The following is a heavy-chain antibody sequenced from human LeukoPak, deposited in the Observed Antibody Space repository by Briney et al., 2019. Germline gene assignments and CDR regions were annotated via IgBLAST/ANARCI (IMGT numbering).Heavy chain of an antibody. D-gene: IGHD4-17*01. CDR3: ARDLNGVDYGVFMDV. CDR2: INPSGGST. V-gene: IGHV1-46*01. J-gene: IGHJ6*02. CDR1: GYTFTSYY. Sequence: ASVKVSCKASGYTFTSYYMHWVRQAPGQGLEWMGIINPSGGSTSYAQKFQGRVTMTRDTSTSTVYMELSSLRSEDTAVYYCARDLNGVDYGVFMDVWGQGTTVTVSS.